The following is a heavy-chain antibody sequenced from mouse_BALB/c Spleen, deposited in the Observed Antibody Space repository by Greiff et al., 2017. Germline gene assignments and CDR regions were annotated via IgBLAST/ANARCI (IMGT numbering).Heavy chain of an antibody. V-gene: IGHV5-6-5*01. CDR2: ISSGGST. D-gene: IGHD1-1*01. J-gene: IGHJ2*01. Sequence: EVMLVESGGGLVKPGGSLNLSCAASGFTFSSYAMSWVRQTPEKRLEWVASISSGGSTYYPDSVKGRITISRDNSRNILYLQMSSLRSEDTAMYYCARGRVTTVVAYYFDDWGQGTTLTVSS. CDR3: ARGRVTTVVAYYFDD. CDR1: GFTFSSYA.